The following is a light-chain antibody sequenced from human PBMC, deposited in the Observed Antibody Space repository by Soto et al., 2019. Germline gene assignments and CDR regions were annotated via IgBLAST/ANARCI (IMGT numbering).Light chain of an antibody. CDR3: QQYGSSPPIT. Sequence: EIVFTHSPGTLSLSPWEIATLSCSSSQSVSSSYLAWYQQKPGQAPTLLIYGASSRATSIPDRFSGSGSGTDFTLTISRLEPADFAVYYCQQYGSSPPITFGQGTRLEI. V-gene: IGKV3-20*01. CDR1: QSVSSSY. J-gene: IGKJ5*01. CDR2: GAS.